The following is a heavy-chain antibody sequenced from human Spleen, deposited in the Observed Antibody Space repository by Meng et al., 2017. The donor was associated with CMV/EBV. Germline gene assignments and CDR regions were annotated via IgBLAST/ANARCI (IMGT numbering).Heavy chain of an antibody. Sequence: GGSPRLSCAASGFTFSSYSMNWVRQAPGKGLEWVSSISSSSSYIYYADSVKGRFTISRDNAKNSLYLQMNSLRAEDTAVYYCARVPRYCSSTSCYHFDYWGQGTLVTVSS. V-gene: IGHV3-21*01. D-gene: IGHD2-2*01. J-gene: IGHJ4*02. CDR1: GFTFSSYS. CDR2: ISSSSSYI. CDR3: ARVPRYCSSTSCYHFDY.